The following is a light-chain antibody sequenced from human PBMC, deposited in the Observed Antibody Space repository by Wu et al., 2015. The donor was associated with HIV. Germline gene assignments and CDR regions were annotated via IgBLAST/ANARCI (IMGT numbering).Light chain of an antibody. Sequence: DTQMTQSPSSLSASVGDRVTITCRASQSISSDLKWYQQKPGAAPKLLIYDASSLQSGVPSRASGSGSGTDFTLTISSLQPEDVATYYCQKYNTAPWTFGQGTKVEMK. J-gene: IGKJ1*01. CDR2: DAS. CDR1: QSISSD. CDR3: QKYNTAPWT. V-gene: IGKV1-39*01.